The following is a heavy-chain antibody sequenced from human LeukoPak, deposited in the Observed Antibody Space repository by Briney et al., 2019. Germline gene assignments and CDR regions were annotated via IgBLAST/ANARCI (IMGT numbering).Heavy chain of an antibody. CDR3: ARGRSSLGRV. D-gene: IGHD7-27*01. V-gene: IGHV4-38-2*02. Sequence: SETLSLTCTVSGYSISSGYYWGWIRQPPGKGLEWIGSIYHSGSTYYNLSLKSRVTISVDTSKNQFSLKLSSVTAADTAVYYCARGRSSLGRVWGQGTLVTVSS. CDR1: GYSISSGYY. CDR2: IYHSGST. J-gene: IGHJ4*02.